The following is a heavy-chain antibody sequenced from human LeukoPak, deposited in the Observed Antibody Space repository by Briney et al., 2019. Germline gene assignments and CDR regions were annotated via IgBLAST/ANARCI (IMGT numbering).Heavy chain of an antibody. J-gene: IGHJ4*02. CDR1: GFTFSNAW. V-gene: IGHV3-15*01. Sequence: GGSLRLSCAASGFTFSNAWMSWVRQAPGKGLEWVGRIKSKTDGGTTDYAAPVKGRFTISRDDSKNTLYLQMNSLKTENTAVYYCAKAPLQLWIDYWGQGTLVTVSS. CDR2: IKSKTDGGTT. D-gene: IGHD1-1*01. CDR3: AKAPLQLWIDY.